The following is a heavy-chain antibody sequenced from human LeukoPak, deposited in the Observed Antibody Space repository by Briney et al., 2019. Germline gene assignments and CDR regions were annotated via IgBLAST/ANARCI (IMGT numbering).Heavy chain of an antibody. J-gene: IGHJ4*02. V-gene: IGHV4-39*01. CDR1: GGSISSYY. Sequence: SETLSLTCTVSGGSISSYYWGWIRQPPGKGLEWIGSIYYSGSTYYNPSLKSRVTISVDTSKNQFSLKLSSVTAADTAVYYCARHDGVVTVDYWGQGTLVTVSS. CDR3: ARHDGVVTVDY. D-gene: IGHD4-23*01. CDR2: IYYSGST.